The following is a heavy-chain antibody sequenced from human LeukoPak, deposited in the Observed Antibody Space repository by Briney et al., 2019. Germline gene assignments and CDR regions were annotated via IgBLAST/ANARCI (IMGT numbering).Heavy chain of an antibody. J-gene: IGHJ3*02. CDR2: IYHSGST. CDR1: GGSISNYY. D-gene: IGHD3-10*01. Sequence: SETLSLTCTVSGGSISNYYWSWIRQPPGKGLEWIGYIYHSGSTYYNPSLKSRVTISVDRSKNQFSLKLSSVTAADTAVYYCARDRGNPYAFDIWGQGTMVTVSS. CDR3: ARDRGNPYAFDI. V-gene: IGHV4-59*12.